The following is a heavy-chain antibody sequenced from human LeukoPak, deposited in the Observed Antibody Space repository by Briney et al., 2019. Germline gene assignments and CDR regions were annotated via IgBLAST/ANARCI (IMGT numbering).Heavy chain of an antibody. CDR3: ARSDGSSWYSHHEY. Sequence: SGGSLRLSRAASGVTFCWYWMSCVRPAPGEGVGWGANMNQDGSEIYHVASIKDQFTISRDNAKNALYLQMNSLIAEDTAVYYCARSDGSSWYSHHEYWGQGTLVTVSS. J-gene: IGHJ4*02. D-gene: IGHD6-13*01. V-gene: IGHV3-7*01. CDR1: GVTFCWYW. CDR2: MNQDGSEI.